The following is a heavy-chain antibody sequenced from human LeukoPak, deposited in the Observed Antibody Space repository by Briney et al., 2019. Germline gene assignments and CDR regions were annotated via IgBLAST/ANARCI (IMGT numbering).Heavy chain of an antibody. CDR1: S. CDR3: ARDDVVVPAAMGY. CDR2: ISSSSSYI. V-gene: IGHV3-21*01. J-gene: IGHJ4*02. Sequence: SXXXVRQAPGKXXEWVSSISSSSSYIYYADSVKGRFTISRDNAKNSLYLQMNSLRAEDTAVYYCARDDVVVPAAMGYWGQGTLVTVSS. D-gene: IGHD2-2*01.